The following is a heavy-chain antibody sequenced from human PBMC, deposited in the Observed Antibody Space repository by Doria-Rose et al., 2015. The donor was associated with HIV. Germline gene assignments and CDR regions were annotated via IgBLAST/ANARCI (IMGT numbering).Heavy chain of an antibody. Sequence: QESGPVLVKPTETLTLTCTVSGVSLSSPGMGVSWIRRPPGKALEWLANIFSDDERSYKTYLKSRLTISRGTSKSQVVLTMTDMDPVDTATYYCARIKSSRWYHKYYFDFWGQGTLVIVSA. CDR3: ARIKSSRWYHKYYFDF. D-gene: IGHD6-13*01. V-gene: IGHV2-26*01. CDR2: IFSDDER. J-gene: IGHJ4*02. CDR1: GVSLSSPGMG.